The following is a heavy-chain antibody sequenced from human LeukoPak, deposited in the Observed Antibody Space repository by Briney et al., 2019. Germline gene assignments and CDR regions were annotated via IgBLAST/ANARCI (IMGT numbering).Heavy chain of an antibody. D-gene: IGHD3-22*01. CDR2: INPNSGGT. CDR3: ARVVMNYYDSSGYYYFDY. J-gene: IGHJ4*02. Sequence: GASVKVSCKASGYTFTGYYMHWVRQAPGQGLEWMGWINPNSGGTNYAQKFQGRVTMTRDTSVSTAYMELSRLRSEDTAVYYCARVVMNYYDSSGYYYFDYWGQGTLVTVSS. V-gene: IGHV1-2*02. CDR1: GYTFTGYY.